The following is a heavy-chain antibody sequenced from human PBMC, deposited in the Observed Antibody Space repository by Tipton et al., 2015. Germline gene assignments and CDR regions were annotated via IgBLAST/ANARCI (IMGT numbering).Heavy chain of an antibody. Sequence: SLRLSCVGSGFRFDDYAMQWVRQAPGKGLEWVSGISWNSGAIGYADSVEGRFTISRDNAKNTLALHMNRLTAEDTAVYYCAREMVRSRTLDYWGQGTLVTVSS. CDR3: AREMVRSRTLDY. D-gene: IGHD2-8*01. CDR1: GFRFDDYA. V-gene: IGHV3-9*01. CDR2: ISWNSGAI. J-gene: IGHJ4*02.